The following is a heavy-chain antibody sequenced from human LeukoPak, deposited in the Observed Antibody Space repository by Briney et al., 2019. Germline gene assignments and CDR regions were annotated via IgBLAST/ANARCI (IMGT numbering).Heavy chain of an antibody. Sequence: GSLRLSCAASGFTFSSYSMNWVRQAPGKGLEWVSSISSSSSYIYYADSVKGRFTISRDNAKNSLYLQMNSLRAEDTAVYYCAREGGDYVLFDYWGQGTLVTVSS. D-gene: IGHD4-17*01. V-gene: IGHV3-21*01. CDR2: ISSSSSYI. CDR1: GFTFSSYS. CDR3: AREGGDYVLFDY. J-gene: IGHJ4*02.